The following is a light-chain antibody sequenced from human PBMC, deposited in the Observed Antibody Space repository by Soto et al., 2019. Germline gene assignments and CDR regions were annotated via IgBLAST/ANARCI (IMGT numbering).Light chain of an antibody. V-gene: IGKV3-15*01. J-gene: IGKJ5*01. Sequence: EIVITRSPFTVSVFEWEIATLSCRAGQGVTTNFAWYQQKSGQSPRLLIYDVSIRATGVPARFSGTGSETDFTLTISGLQSEDSAVYFCQQYNNWPFSFGQGTRLEIK. CDR1: QGVTTN. CDR2: DVS. CDR3: QQYNNWPFS.